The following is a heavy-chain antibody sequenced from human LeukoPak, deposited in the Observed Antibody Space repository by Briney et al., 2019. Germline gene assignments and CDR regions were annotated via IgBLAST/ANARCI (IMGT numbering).Heavy chain of an antibody. CDR3: AKGSSSGWSKFDY. CDR2: IGGSGGGT. D-gene: IGHD6-19*01. CDR1: AFTFTSFA. Sequence: GGSLRLSCAASAFTFTSFAMTWVRKAPGKGLEWVSPIGGSGGGTFYAVRVKGRFTISRDNSKNTLYLQMNSLRVDDTAVYYCAKGSSSGWSKFDYWGQGTMVTDSS. J-gene: IGHJ4*02. V-gene: IGHV3-23*01.